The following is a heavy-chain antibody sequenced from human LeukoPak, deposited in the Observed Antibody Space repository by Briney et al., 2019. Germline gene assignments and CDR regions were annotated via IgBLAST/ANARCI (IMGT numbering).Heavy chain of an antibody. Sequence: SETLSFTCAVYGGSFSGYYWSWIRQPPGKGLEWIGEINHSGSTNYNPSLKSRVTISVDTSKNQFSLKLSSVAAADTAVYYCAREGLYYDSSGYYFDYWGQGTLVTVSS. J-gene: IGHJ4*02. CDR3: AREGLYYDSSGYYFDY. CDR1: GGSFSGYY. CDR2: INHSGST. D-gene: IGHD3-22*01. V-gene: IGHV4-34*01.